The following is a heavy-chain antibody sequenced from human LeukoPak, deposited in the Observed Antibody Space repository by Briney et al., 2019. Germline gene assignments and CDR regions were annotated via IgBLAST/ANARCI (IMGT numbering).Heavy chain of an antibody. D-gene: IGHD3-10*01. J-gene: IGHJ4*02. CDR1: GDSVSSNSAA. V-gene: IGHV6-1*01. CDR3: SREALSYYGSGNFFDY. CDR2: TYYRSKWYN. Sequence: SQTLSLTCAISGDSVSSNSAAWNWIRQSPSRGLEWLGRTYYRSKWYNDYAVSVKSRITINPDTSKNQFSLQLNSVTPEDTAVYYCSREALSYYGSGNFFDYWGQGTLVTVSS.